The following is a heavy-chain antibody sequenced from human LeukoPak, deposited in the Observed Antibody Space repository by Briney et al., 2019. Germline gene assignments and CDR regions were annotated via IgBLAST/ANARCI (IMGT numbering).Heavy chain of an antibody. J-gene: IGHJ4*02. CDR2: ITGGGSSI. V-gene: IGHV3-48*03. CDR1: GFTFSTYE. Sequence: GGSLRLSCAASGFTFSTYEMNWVRQAPGKGLEWVSYITGGGSSIYYADSVKGRITISRDNAKNSLYLQMNNLRAEDTGLYYCARDQPSVGWGFDSWGRGTLVIVSS. CDR3: ARDQPSVGWGFDS. D-gene: IGHD2-15*01.